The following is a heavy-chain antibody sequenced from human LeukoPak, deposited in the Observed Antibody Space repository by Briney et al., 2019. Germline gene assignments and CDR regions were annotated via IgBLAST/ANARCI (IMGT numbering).Heavy chain of an antibody. CDR2: LSGSGDTT. V-gene: IGHV3-23*01. CDR1: GFIFNSYG. Sequence: SGGSLRLSCAASGFIFNSYGMSWVRQAPGKGLEWVSALSGSGDTTYYADSVKGRFTISRDNSKNTLYLQMNSLRVEDTAIYYCAKDRSWGIDYWGQGTLVTVSS. CDR3: AKDRSWGIDY. D-gene: IGHD7-27*01. J-gene: IGHJ4*02.